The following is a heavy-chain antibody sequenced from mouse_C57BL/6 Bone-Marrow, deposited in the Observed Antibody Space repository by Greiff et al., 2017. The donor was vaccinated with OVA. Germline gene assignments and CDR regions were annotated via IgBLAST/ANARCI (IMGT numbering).Heavy chain of an antibody. D-gene: IGHD1-1*01. CDR1: GYAFSSYW. V-gene: IGHV1-80*01. CDR2: IYPGDGDT. CDR3: ARSALYYYGSSHWYFDV. J-gene: IGHJ1*03. Sequence: QVQLQQSGAELVKPGASVKISCKASGYAFSSYWMNWVKQRPGKGLEWIGQIYPGDGDTNYNGKFKGKATLTADKSSSTAYMQLSSLTSEDSAVYFGARSALYYYGSSHWYFDVWGTGTTVTVSS.